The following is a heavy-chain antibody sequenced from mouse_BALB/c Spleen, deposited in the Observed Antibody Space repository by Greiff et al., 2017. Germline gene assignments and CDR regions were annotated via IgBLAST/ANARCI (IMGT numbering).Heavy chain of an antibody. V-gene: IGHV5-12-1*01. CDR3: ARRAGTDWYFDV. CDR2: ISSGGGST. CDR1: GFAFSSYD. Sequence: EVQGVESGGGLVKPGGSLKLSCAASGFAFSSYDMSWVRQTPEKRLEWVAYISSGGGSTYYPDTVKGRFTISRDNAKNTLYLQMSSLKSEDTAMYYCARRAGTDWYFDVWGAGTTVTVSS. J-gene: IGHJ1*01. D-gene: IGHD4-1*01.